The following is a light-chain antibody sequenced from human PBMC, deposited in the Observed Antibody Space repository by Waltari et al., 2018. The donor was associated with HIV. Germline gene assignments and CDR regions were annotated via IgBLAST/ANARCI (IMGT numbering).Light chain of an antibody. CDR1: TSDVGTYNY. Sequence: QSALAQPASVSGSPGQSITISCTGTTSDVGTYNYVSWYQQHPGKGPKLVIFDVSHRPSGISDRFSGSRAGNTASLTIAGLRAEDEADYFCSSYSTNTNNSPWVFGGGTKVTVL. CDR2: DVS. CDR3: SSYSTNTNNSPWV. J-gene: IGLJ3*02. V-gene: IGLV2-14*03.